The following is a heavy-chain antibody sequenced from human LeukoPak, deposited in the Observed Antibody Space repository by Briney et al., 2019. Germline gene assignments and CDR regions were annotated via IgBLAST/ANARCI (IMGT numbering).Heavy chain of an antibody. D-gene: IGHD2-15*01. J-gene: IGHJ4*02. Sequence: GGSLRLSCAASGFTFSSYSMNWVRQAPGKGLEWVSSISSSSSYIYYADSVKGRFTISRDNAKNSLYLQMNSLRAEDTAVYYCARDPLLVGKYDYWGQGTLVTVSS. CDR3: ARDPLLVGKYDY. CDR1: GFTFSSYS. CDR2: ISSSSSYI. V-gene: IGHV3-21*01.